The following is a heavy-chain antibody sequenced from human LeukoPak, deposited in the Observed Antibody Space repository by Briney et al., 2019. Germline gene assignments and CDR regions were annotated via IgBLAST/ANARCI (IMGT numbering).Heavy chain of an antibody. D-gene: IGHD6-13*01. CDR2: IYYSGST. J-gene: IGHJ4*02. Sequence: SETLSLTCAVYGGSFSDYYWSWIRQPPGKGLEWIGYIYYSGSTNYNPSLKSRVTISVDTSKNQFSLRLSSVTAADTAMYYCARHVRYSSSWYFDYWGQGTLVTVSS. CDR3: ARHVRYSSSWYFDY. CDR1: GGSFSDYY. V-gene: IGHV4-59*08.